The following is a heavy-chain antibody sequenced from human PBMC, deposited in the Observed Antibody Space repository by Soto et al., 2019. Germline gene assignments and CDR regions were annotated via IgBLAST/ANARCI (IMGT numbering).Heavy chain of an antibody. V-gene: IGHV1-2*04. D-gene: IGHD6-13*01. CDR3: ARDGSAAGAYYYYGMDV. J-gene: IGHJ6*02. CDR1: GYTFTGYY. Sequence: GASVKVSCKASGYTFTGYYMHWVRQAPGQGLEWMGWINPNSGGTNYAQKFQGWVTMTRDTSISTAYMELSRLRSDDTAVYHCARDGSAAGAYYYYGMDVWGQGTTVTVSS. CDR2: INPNSGGT.